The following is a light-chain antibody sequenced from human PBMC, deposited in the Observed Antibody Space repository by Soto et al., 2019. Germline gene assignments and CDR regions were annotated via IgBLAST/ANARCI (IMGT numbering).Light chain of an antibody. CDR1: QSVFYSSNNKNY. J-gene: IGKJ1*01. V-gene: IGKV4-1*01. CDR3: QQYYSTPPT. CDR2: WAS. Sequence: DIVMTQSPDSLAVSLGERATINCKSSQSVFYSSNNKNYFAWYQQKPGQPPKLLIYWASTRESGVPDRFSGSGSGTDFTLTVSSLQAEDVAVYSCQQYYSTPPTFGQGTKVEIK.